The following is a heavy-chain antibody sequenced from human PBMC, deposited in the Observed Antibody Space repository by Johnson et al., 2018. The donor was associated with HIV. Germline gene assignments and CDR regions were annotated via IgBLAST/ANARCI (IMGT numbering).Heavy chain of an antibody. J-gene: IGHJ3*02. V-gene: IGHV3-11*04. CDR3: ARDRITMVRGVPNAFDI. CDR2: ISSSGSTI. D-gene: IGHD3-10*01. CDR1: GFTFSDYY. Sequence: VQLVESGGGVVQPGGSLRLSCTASGFTFSDYYMSWIRQAPGKGLEWVSYISSSGSTIYYADSVKGRFTISRDNAKNSLYLQMNSLRAEDTAVYYCARDRITMVRGVPNAFDIWGQGTMVTVSS.